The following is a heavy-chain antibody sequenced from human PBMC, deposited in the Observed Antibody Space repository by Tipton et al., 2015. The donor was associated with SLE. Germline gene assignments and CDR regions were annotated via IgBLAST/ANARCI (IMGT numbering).Heavy chain of an antibody. CDR1: GFSVSSGY. Sequence: GSLRLSCAASGFSVSSGYMIWVRQAPGKGLEWVSVLYSDTTTYYADSVKGRFTISRDNSKNTLYLQMISLRAEDTAVYFCASGGGSGSLNYLDSWGQGTLGNVSS. CDR3: ASGGGSGSLNYLDS. D-gene: IGHD3-10*01. J-gene: IGHJ4*02. V-gene: IGHV3-66*02. CDR2: LYSDTTT.